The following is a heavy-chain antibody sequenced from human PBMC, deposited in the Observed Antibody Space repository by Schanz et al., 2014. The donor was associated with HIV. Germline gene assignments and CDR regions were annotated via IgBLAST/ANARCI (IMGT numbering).Heavy chain of an antibody. V-gene: IGHV3-9*01. CDR2: ISWNSGNI. CDR3: AKATDCGGSNFDY. Sequence: EVQLVESGGGLVQPGRSLRLSCAASGFTFDDYAMHWVRQAPGKGLEWVSGISWNSGNIGYAHSVKGRFTISRDNAKNSLYLQMNSLRAEDTAFYYCAKATDCGGSNFDYWGQGTLVTVSS. CDR1: GFTFDDYA. J-gene: IGHJ4*02. D-gene: IGHD4-17*01.